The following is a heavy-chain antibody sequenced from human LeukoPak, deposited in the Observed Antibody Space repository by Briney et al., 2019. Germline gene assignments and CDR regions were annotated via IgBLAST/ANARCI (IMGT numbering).Heavy chain of an antibody. V-gene: IGHV3-30*02. D-gene: IGHD6-13*01. CDR2: IRYDGSNN. J-gene: IGHJ6*03. Sequence: GGSLRLSCAASEFTFSSYGMHWVRQAPGKGLEWVAFIRYDGSNNYYADSVRGRFTISRDNSKDTLYLQMNSLRAEDTAVYYCAKDRTVAAAGTYYYYMDVWGKGITVTVSS. CDR1: EFTFSSYG. CDR3: AKDRTVAAAGTYYYYMDV.